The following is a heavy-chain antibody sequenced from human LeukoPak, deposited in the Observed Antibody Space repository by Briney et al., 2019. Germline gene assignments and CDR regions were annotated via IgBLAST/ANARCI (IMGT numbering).Heavy chain of an antibody. CDR3: ARHADCIGDCYRN. CDR2: INHNGST. V-gene: IGHV4-34*01. Sequence: PSETLSLTCAVYGGSFSGYSWNWIRQPPGKGLEWIGEINHNGSTNYSPSLKSRVTISLDTSKNQFSLKLSSVTAADTAVYYCARHADCIGDCYRNWGQGTLVTVYS. CDR1: GGSFSGYS. D-gene: IGHD2-21*02. J-gene: IGHJ4*02.